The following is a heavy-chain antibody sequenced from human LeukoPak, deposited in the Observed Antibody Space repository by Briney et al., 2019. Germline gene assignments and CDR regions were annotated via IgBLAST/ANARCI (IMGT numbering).Heavy chain of an antibody. Sequence: GGSLRLSCAASGFTFSSYAMHWVRQAPGKGLEYVSAISSNGGSTYYANSVKGRFTISRDNSKNTLYLQMGSLRAEDMAEYYCARDAEYCSSTSCYKDYYYYMDVWGKGTTVTVSS. CDR1: GFTFSSYA. J-gene: IGHJ6*03. V-gene: IGHV3-64*01. CDR2: ISSNGGST. D-gene: IGHD2-2*02. CDR3: ARDAEYCSSTSCYKDYYYYMDV.